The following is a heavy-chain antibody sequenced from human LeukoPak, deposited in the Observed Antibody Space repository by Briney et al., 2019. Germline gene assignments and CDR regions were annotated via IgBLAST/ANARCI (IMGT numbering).Heavy chain of an antibody. CDR2: IYPGDSDT. V-gene: IGHV5-51*01. CDR3: ARRIDGDYYVMDV. CDR1: GYSFTSYW. J-gene: IGHJ6*02. Sequence: KDGESLKISCKGSGYSFTSYWIGWVRQMSGKGLEWMGIIYPGDSDTRYSPSFQGQVTISADKSISTAYLQWSSLKASDSAMYYCARRIDGDYYVMDVWGQGTTVTVSS. D-gene: IGHD2-15*01.